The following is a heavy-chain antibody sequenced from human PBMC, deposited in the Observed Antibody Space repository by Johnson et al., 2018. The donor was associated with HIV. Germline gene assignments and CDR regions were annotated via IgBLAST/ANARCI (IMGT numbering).Heavy chain of an antibody. D-gene: IGHD3-10*01. CDR2: IKQDGSEK. J-gene: IGHJ3*02. CDR1: GFTFDSYW. V-gene: IGHV3-7*05. CDR3: ARAVGYYGSGSAFDI. Sequence: VQLVESGGGLVQPGGSLRLSCAASGFTFDSYWMTWVRQAPGKGLEWVANIKQDGSEKFYVDSVKGRFIISRDNAKNSLYLQMKSLRADDTALYYCARAVGYYGSGSAFDIWGQGTMVTVSS.